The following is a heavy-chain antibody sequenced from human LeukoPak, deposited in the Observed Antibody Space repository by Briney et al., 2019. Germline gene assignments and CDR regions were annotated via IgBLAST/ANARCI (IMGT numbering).Heavy chain of an antibody. Sequence: GASVKVSCKASGYNFTGYYMHWVRQATGQGLEWMGWINPNSGGTKFAQKFQGRVSMTRDTSIGTAYLELSRLGSDDTAVYYCAKDYYDSSGYAFDYWGQGTLVTVSS. D-gene: IGHD3-22*01. CDR1: GYNFTGYY. CDR3: AKDYYDSSGYAFDY. CDR2: INPNSGGT. J-gene: IGHJ4*02. V-gene: IGHV1-2*02.